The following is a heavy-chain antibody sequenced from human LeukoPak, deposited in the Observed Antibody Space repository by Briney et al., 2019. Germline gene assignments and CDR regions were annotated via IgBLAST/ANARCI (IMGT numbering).Heavy chain of an antibody. Sequence: GGSLRLSCAASGFTFSNYALIWVRQAPGKGLEWVSGIHGNNIDKWYADSVKGRFTISRDNSKNTMFLQMISLRADDTAIYYCARDPNGDYVGAFSFDPRGQGTLVSVSS. CDR3: ARDPNGDYVGAFSFDP. CDR1: GFTFSNYA. V-gene: IGHV3-23*01. CDR2: IHGNNIDK. J-gene: IGHJ5*02. D-gene: IGHD4-17*01.